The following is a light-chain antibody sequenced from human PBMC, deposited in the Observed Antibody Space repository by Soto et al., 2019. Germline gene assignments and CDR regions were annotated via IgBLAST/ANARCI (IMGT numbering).Light chain of an antibody. CDR2: LAS. CDR1: QGIRNY. Sequence: IQLTQSPSSLSASVGDRVTITCRASQGIRNYVAWYQQKPGKAPNLLIYLASTLQGGVPSRFSGSGSGTDFSLTISSLQPEDVATYYCQYLNSFPLTFGGGTKVDIK. V-gene: IGKV1-9*01. CDR3: QYLNSFPLT. J-gene: IGKJ4*01.